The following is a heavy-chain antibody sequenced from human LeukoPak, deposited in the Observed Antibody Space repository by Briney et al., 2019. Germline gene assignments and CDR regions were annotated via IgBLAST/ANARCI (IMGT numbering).Heavy chain of an antibody. V-gene: IGHV3-23*01. CDR2: ITSGDGIT. J-gene: IGHJ4*02. Sequence: GGSLRLSCAASGFTFSNYGMNWVRQAPGKGLEWVSIITSGDGITYYADSVKGRFTISRDNSRNTLYLQMNSLRAEDTAVYYCAKGDYYDLDYWGQGTLVTVSS. D-gene: IGHD3-22*01. CDR1: GFTFSNYG. CDR3: AKGDYYDLDY.